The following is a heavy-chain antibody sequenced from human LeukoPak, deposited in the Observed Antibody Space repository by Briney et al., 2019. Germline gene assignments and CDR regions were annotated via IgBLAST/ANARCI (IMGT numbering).Heavy chain of an antibody. D-gene: IGHD3-22*01. CDR3: ARPGYYDNSGFNFDY. CDR1: GGSISSSTVY. CDR2: INYSGYT. V-gene: IGHV4-39*01. J-gene: IGHJ4*02. Sequence: SETLSLTCTVSGGSISSSTVYWGWIRQPPGKGLEWIGGINYSGYTYYNPSLKSRVTISVDTPKNQFSLKLSSVTAADTAVYYCARPGYYDNSGFNFDYWGQGTLVTVS.